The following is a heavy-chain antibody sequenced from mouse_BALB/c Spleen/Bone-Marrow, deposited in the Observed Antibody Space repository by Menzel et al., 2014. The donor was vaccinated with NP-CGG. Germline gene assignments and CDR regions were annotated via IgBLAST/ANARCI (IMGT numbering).Heavy chain of an antibody. CDR2: IYPGDGDT. D-gene: IGHD1-1*01. J-gene: IGHJ3*01. CDR3: AREDGSSPFAF. V-gene: IGHV1-80*01. Sequence: VHLVESGAELVRPGSSVKISCKASGYAFSSYWMNWVKQRPGQGLEWIGQIYPGDGDTNYNGKFKGKATLTADKSSSPAYMQLSSLTSEDSAVYFCAREDGSSPFAFWGKGTLVTDSA. CDR1: GYAFSSYW.